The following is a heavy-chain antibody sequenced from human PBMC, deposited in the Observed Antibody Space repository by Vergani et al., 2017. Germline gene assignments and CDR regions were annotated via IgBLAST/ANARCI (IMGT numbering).Heavy chain of an antibody. Sequence: EVQLVESGGGLVQPGGSLRLSCAASGFTFSSYWMHWVRQDPGKGLVWVSRINSEGSSTSYADSVKGRFIVSRDNAKNTLYLQMDSLSAEDTGVYYCAAASILGATGAFDIWGQGTMVTVSS. CDR1: GFTFSSYW. D-gene: IGHD1-26*01. V-gene: IGHV3-74*01. CDR2: INSEGSST. J-gene: IGHJ3*02. CDR3: AAASILGATGAFDI.